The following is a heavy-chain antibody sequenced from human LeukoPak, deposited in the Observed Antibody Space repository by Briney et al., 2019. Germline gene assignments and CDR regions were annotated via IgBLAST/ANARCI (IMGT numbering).Heavy chain of an antibody. CDR3: ARVGPYDYVWGSYRPNDAFDI. J-gene: IGHJ3*02. CDR1: GFTFSSYW. V-gene: IGHV3-74*01. Sequence: GGSLRLSCAASGFTFSSYWMHWVRQAPGKGLVWVSRINSDGSSTSYADSVKGRFTISRDNAKNTLYLQMNSLRAEDTAVYYCARVGPYDYVWGSYRPNDAFDIWGQGTMVTVSS. D-gene: IGHD3-16*02. CDR2: INSDGSST.